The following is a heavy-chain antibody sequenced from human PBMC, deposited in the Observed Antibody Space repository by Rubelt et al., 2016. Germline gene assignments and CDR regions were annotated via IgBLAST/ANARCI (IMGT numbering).Heavy chain of an antibody. CDR2: IYYSVST. Sequence: QVQLQESGPGLVKPSETLSLTCTVSGGSISSYYWSWIRQPPGKGLEWIGFIYYSVSTYYNPSLNSLVTISEDTSKNQFSLKLGAVTAADTAVYYCLSCSSWHHDAFDIWGQGTMVTVSS. V-gene: IGHV4-59*12. J-gene: IGHJ3*02. CDR3: LSCSSWHHDAFDI. CDR1: GGSISSYY. D-gene: IGHD6-13*01.